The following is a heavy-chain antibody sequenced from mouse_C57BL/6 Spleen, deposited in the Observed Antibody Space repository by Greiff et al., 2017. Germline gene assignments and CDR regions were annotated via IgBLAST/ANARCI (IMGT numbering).Heavy chain of an antibody. Sequence: QVQLQQPGTELVKPGASVKLSCKASGYTFTSYWMHWVKQRPGHGLEWIGNLNPSNGGPNSNEKFKSKATLTVDKSYSTAYMQLSSLTAEDSAVYDCARETAQASAGFAYWGQGTLVTVSA. J-gene: IGHJ3*01. CDR3: ARETAQASAGFAY. CDR1: GYTFTSYW. D-gene: IGHD3-2*02. CDR2: LNPSNGGP. V-gene: IGHV1-53*01.